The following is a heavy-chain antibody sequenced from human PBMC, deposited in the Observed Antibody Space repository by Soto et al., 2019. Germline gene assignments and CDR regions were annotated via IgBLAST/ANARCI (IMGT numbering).Heavy chain of an antibody. D-gene: IGHD3-22*01. CDR2: TYYRSKWYN. J-gene: IGHJ3*02. CDR1: GDSVSSNSAA. Sequence: SQTLSLTCVISGDSVSSNSAAWNWIRQSPSRGLEWLGRTYYRSKWYNDYAVSVKSRITINPDTSKNQFSLQLNSVTPEDTAVYYCARGVGDPYYYDSSGYYDGFDIWGQGTMVTVSS. CDR3: ARGVGDPYYYDSSGYYDGFDI. V-gene: IGHV6-1*01.